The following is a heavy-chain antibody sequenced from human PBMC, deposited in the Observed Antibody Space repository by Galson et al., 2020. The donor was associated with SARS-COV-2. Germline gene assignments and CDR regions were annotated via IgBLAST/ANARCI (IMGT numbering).Heavy chain of an antibody. V-gene: IGHV2-5*02. J-gene: IGHJ4*02. CDR2: IYWDDDK. CDR1: GFSLSTSGVG. Sequence: SGPTLVKPTQTLTLTCTFSGFSLSTSGVGVGWIRQPPGKAMEWLALIYWDDDKRYSPSLKSRLTITKDTSKNQVVLTMTNMDHVDTATYYCAHRHPIYYVDYWGQGTLVTVSS. CDR3: AHRHPIYYVDY.